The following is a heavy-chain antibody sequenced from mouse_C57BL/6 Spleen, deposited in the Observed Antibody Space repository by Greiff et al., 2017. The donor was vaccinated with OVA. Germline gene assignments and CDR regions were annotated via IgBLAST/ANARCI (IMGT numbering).Heavy chain of an antibody. CDR1: GYTFTDYY. CDR3: ARPNYYGSSRWFAY. V-gene: IGHV1-26*01. CDR2: INPNNGGT. D-gene: IGHD1-1*01. J-gene: IGHJ3*01. Sequence: EVQLQQSGPELVKPGASVKISCKASGYTFTDYYMNWVKQSHGKSLEWIGDINPNNGGTSYNQKFKGKATLTVDKSSSTAYMELRSLTSEDSAVYYCARPNYYGSSRWFAYWGKGTLVTVSA.